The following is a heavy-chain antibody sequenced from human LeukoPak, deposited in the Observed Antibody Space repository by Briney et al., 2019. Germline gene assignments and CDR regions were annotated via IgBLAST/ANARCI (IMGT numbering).Heavy chain of an antibody. V-gene: IGHV3-73*01. CDR3: TRRPDSGSPNFDY. Sequence: PGGSLKLSCAASGFTFSGSAIHWVRQASGKGLQWVGRIRTKTNSYATAYAASVKGRFTISRDDSKNTAYLQMNSLKTEDTAVYYCTRRPDSGSPNFDYWGQGTLVTVS. CDR1: GFTFSGSA. D-gene: IGHD1-26*01. CDR2: IRTKTNSYAT. J-gene: IGHJ4*02.